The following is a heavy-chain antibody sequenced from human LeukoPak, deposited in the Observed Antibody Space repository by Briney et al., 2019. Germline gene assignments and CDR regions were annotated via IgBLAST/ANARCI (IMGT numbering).Heavy chain of an antibody. J-gene: IGHJ6*02. D-gene: IGHD6-13*01. V-gene: IGHV3-23*01. CDR3: ALWPLGYSSSPILGDYYYGMDV. CDR2: ISGSDGST. CDR1: GFTFSSYA. Sequence: GGSLRLSCAASGFTFSSYAMSWVRQAPGKGLEWVSAISGSDGSTYYADSVKGRFTISRDNSKNTLYLQMNSLRAEDTAVYYCALWPLGYSSSPILGDYYYGMDVWGQGTTVTVSS.